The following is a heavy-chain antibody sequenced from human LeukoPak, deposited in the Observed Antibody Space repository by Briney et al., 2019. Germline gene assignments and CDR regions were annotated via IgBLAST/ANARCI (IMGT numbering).Heavy chain of an antibody. V-gene: IGHV1-2*02. J-gene: IGHJ4*02. CDR2: INPNSGGT. Sequence: ASVKVSCKASGYTSTGYYMHWVRQAPGQGLEWMGWINPNSGGTNYAQKFQGRVTMTRDTSISTAYMELSRLRSDDTAVYYCARVVEYSSSWYLDYWGQGTLVTVSS. CDR3: ARVVEYSSSWYLDY. D-gene: IGHD6-13*01. CDR1: GYTSTGYY.